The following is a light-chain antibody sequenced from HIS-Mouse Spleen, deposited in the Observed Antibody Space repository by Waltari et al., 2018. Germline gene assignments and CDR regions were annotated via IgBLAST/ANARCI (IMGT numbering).Light chain of an antibody. CDR2: DFS. CDR1: SSDVGGYNY. CDR3: SSYTSSSTRV. V-gene: IGLV2-14*03. J-gene: IGLJ3*02. Sequence: QSALTQPASVSGSPGQSITISCTGTSSDVGGYNYVSWYQQHPGKAPKLMISDFSHRPSGVSNRFSGSKSGNPASLTISGLQAEDEADYYCSSYTSSSTRVFGGGTKLTVL.